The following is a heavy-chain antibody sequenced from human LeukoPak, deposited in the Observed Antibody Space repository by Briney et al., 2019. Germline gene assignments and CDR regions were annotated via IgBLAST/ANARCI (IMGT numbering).Heavy chain of an antibody. Sequence: SETLSLTCTVPGGSIISYYWSWIRQPPGKGLEWIGYIYYNGRTTYHPSLTRRVTISVDTSNNQFSLNLSSVSAADTAVYYCARHGGTPAINDAFDIWGQGTMVTVSS. J-gene: IGHJ3*02. CDR3: ARHGGTPAINDAFDI. V-gene: IGHV4-59*08. CDR1: GGSIISYY. D-gene: IGHD1/OR15-1a*01. CDR2: IYYNGRT.